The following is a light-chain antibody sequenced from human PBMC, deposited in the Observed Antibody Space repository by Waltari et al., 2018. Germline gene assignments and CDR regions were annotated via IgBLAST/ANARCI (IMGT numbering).Light chain of an antibody. V-gene: IGKV3D-20*01. CDR3: QQYGASPWT. CDR2: DAS. CDR1: QSVTNNH. Sequence: ILLTQSPGTLSLSPGERATLSCGAGQSVTNNHLAWYQQKPGLAPRLLIYDASSRATDIPERFSGSGSGTDFTLTISRLEPEDFAFYYCQQYGASPWTFGQGTKVDVK. J-gene: IGKJ1*01.